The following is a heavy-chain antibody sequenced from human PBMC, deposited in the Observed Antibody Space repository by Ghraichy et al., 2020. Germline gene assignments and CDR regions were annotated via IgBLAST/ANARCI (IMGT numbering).Heavy chain of an antibody. CDR3: ARGYIL. J-gene: IGHJ4*02. Sequence: SETLSLTCTVSGGSISICSFHWSWNRQHPGKGLVWFVYIDYGGSTFYNPSIRSRLAISMDTTKNQFSLKLTSVTAADTAVYYCARGYILWGQGTLGDVSS. D-gene: IGHD2-2*02. V-gene: IGHV4-31*03. CDR1: GGSISICSFH. CDR2: IDYGGST.